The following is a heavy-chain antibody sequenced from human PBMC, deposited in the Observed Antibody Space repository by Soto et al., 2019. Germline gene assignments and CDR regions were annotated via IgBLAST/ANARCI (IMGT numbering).Heavy chain of an antibody. CDR2: IYSSGST. CDR1: GGSVRSGSYY. V-gene: IGHV4-61*01. CDR3: ASGGYSFAYYFDY. Sequence: PSETLSLTCSVSGGSVRSGSYYWNWIRQPPGKGLEWIGYIYSSGSTNYNPSLKSRVTISVDTSKNQFSLKLSSVTAADTAVYYCASGGYSFAYYFDYWGQGTLVTVSS. D-gene: IGHD5-18*01. J-gene: IGHJ4*02.